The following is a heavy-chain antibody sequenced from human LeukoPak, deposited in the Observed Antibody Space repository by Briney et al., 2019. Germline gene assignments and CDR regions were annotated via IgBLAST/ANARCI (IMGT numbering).Heavy chain of an antibody. J-gene: IGHJ4*02. Sequence: ASVKVSCKASGYTFTSYGISWVRQAPGQGLEWMGWISAYNGNTNYAQKIQNRVTMTTQTATSTDYMELRRLRYDDTAVYYCARVRGIIQLGQIRFDYWGQGTLVTVSS. D-gene: IGHD5-18*01. V-gene: IGHV1-18*01. CDR1: GYTFTSYG. CDR2: ISAYNGNT. CDR3: ARVRGIIQLGQIRFDY.